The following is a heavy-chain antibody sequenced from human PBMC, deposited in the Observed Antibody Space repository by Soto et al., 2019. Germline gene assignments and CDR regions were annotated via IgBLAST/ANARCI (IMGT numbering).Heavy chain of an antibody. V-gene: IGHV4-59*01. CDR1: GGSIISYC. Sequence: PSETLSLTCTVSGGSIISYCWSWILQPPWKGLEWIGYIYYSGSTNYNPSLKSRVTISVDTSKNQFSLKLSSVTAADTAVYYCARDYERGQKYYDISGYFRAFDIWGQGTMVTVSS. CDR3: ARDYERGQKYYDISGYFRAFDI. D-gene: IGHD3-22*01. CDR2: IYYSGST. J-gene: IGHJ3*02.